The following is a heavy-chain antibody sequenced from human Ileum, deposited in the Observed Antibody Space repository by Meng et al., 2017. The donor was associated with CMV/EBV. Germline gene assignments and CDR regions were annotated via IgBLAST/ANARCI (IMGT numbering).Heavy chain of an antibody. CDR2: ISGSSSTI. CDR3: AGEVCDSSGYYHDY. Sequence: SLILSCAASGFTVSDYYMSWIRQAPGRGLEWVSYISGSSSTIYYADSVKGRFTLSRDNAKNSLYLQVNGLGAEDTAVYYCAGEVCDSSGYYHDYWGQGTLVTVSS. V-gene: IGHV3-11*04. D-gene: IGHD3-22*01. CDR1: GFTVSDYY. J-gene: IGHJ4*02.